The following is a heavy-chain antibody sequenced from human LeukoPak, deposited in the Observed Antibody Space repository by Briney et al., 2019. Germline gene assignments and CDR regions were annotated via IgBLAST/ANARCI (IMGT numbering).Heavy chain of an antibody. D-gene: IGHD5-24*01. CDR2: IYYSGST. CDR1: GGSISSYY. V-gene: IGHV4-59*01. Sequence: SETLSLTCSVSGGSISSYYWSWIRQPPGKGLEWIGYIYYSGSTNYNSSLKSRVTISVDTSKNQFSLKLSSVTAADTAVYYCAREDVEMATISAVLDYWGQGTLVTVSS. J-gene: IGHJ4*02. CDR3: AREDVEMATISAVLDY.